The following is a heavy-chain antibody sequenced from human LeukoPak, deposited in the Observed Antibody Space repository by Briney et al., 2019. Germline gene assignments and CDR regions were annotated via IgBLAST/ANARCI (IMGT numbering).Heavy chain of an antibody. J-gene: IGHJ4*02. CDR3: AKSSRYGTGWFGRNDY. CDR1: GFTFSSYT. Sequence: GGSLRLSCTASGFTFSSYTMTWVRQAPGKGLKWVSTITTGDGNTYYADSVKGRFTVSRDDSKNTLYLQMNSLRADDTAVYYCAKSSRYGTGWFGRNDYWGQGTLVTVSS. D-gene: IGHD6-19*01. V-gene: IGHV3-23*01. CDR2: ITTGDGNT.